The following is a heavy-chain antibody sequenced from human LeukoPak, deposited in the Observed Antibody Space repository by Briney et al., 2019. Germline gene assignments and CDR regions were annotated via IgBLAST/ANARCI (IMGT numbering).Heavy chain of an antibody. CDR1: GYTFPDYG. CDR3: ARDQNIAGRPDY. Sequence: ASVKVSCKASGYTFPDYGISWVRQAPGQGLEWVGWISGYNGHTNYAQKFQGRVTMTTDTSTSTVYMELRTLRSDDMAVYYCARDQNIAGRPDYWGQGTLVTVSS. J-gene: IGHJ4*02. V-gene: IGHV1-18*03. D-gene: IGHD6-6*01. CDR2: ISGYNGHT.